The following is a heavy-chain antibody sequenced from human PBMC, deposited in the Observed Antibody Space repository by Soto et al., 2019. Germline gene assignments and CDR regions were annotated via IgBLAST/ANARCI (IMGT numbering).Heavy chain of an antibody. D-gene: IGHD2-8*01. J-gene: IGHJ6*02. Sequence: GASVKVSCKASGYTFTSYYMHWVRQAPGQGLEWMGIINPSGGSTSYAQKFQGRVTMTRDTSTSTVYMELSSLRSEDTAVYYCARDLVLMVYDDYYYYYGMDVWGQGTTVTVSS. CDR1: GYTFTSYY. CDR3: ARDLVLMVYDDYYYYYGMDV. V-gene: IGHV1-46*01. CDR2: INPSGGST.